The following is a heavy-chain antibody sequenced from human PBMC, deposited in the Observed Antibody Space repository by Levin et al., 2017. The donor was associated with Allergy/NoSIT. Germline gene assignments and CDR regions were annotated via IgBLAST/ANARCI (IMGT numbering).Heavy chain of an antibody. V-gene: IGHV1-69*13. D-gene: IGHD4-17*01. CDR3: AGTVKGAFDI. CDR1: GGTFSSYA. J-gene: IGHJ3*02. CDR2: IIPIFGTA. Sequence: VASVKVSCKASGGTFSSYAISWVRQAPGQGLEWMGGIIPIFGTANYAQKFQGRVTITADESTSTAYMELSSLRSEDTAVYYCAGTVKGAFDIWGQGTMVTVSS.